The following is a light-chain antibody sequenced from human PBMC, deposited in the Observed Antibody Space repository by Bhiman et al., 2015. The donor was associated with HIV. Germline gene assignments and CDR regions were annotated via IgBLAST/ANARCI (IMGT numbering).Light chain of an antibody. CDR1: GSNIANND. CDR2: DNL. J-gene: IGLJ1*01. CDR3: SSLTSSLTYV. Sequence: GSVTPGQRVSISCSGGGSNIANNDVFWFQQFPGAGPRLLIYDNLKRHYGTPDRFSGSKSGATGTLEITEVQTADEADYYCSSLTSSLTYVFGTGTNVTVL. V-gene: IGLV1-51*01.